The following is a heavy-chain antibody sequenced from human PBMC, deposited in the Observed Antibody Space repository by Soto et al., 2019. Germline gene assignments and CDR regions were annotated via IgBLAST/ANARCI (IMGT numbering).Heavy chain of an antibody. CDR1: VGSISSYY. CDR2: IYYSGST. J-gene: IGHJ5*02. V-gene: IGHV4-59*01. D-gene: IGHD3-16*01. Sequence: SETLSLTCTFSVGSISSYYWSWIRQPPGKGLEWIGYIYYSGSTNYNPSLKSRVTISVDTSKDQFSLKLSSVTAADTAVYYCARAFVRPNWFDPWGQGTLVTVSS. CDR3: ARAFVRPNWFDP.